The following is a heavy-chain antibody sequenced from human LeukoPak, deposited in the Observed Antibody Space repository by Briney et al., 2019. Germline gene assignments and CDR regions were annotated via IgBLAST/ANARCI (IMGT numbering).Heavy chain of an antibody. D-gene: IGHD1-26*01. CDR3: TRHRYSYGELAYYFDY. J-gene: IGHJ4*02. Sequence: SETLSLICSVCGGSSSNVNYYWAWIRQPPGKGLEWIASIYYSGSTYYNPSLKSRVTISVDTSKNQVSLRLSSLTAADTAIFSCTRHRYSYGELAYYFDYWGQGTLVSVSS. V-gene: IGHV4-39*01. CDR2: IYYSGST. CDR1: GGSSSNVNYY.